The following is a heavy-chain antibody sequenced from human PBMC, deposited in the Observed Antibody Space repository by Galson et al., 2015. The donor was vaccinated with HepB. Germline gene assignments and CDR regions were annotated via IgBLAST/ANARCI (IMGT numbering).Heavy chain of an antibody. Sequence: SLRLSCAASGFTFSSYSMNWVRQAPGKGLEWVSYISSSSSTIYYADSVKGRFTISRDNAKNSLYLQMNSLRAEDTAVYYCARDPSYYDILTGYSREYYFDYWGQGTLVTVSS. D-gene: IGHD3-9*01. V-gene: IGHV3-48*04. CDR3: ARDPSYYDILTGYSREYYFDY. J-gene: IGHJ4*02. CDR2: ISSSSSTI. CDR1: GFTFSSYS.